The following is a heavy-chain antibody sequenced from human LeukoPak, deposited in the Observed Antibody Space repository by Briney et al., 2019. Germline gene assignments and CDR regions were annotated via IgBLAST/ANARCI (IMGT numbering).Heavy chain of an antibody. Sequence: SETLSLTCAVYGGSFSGYYWSWIRQPPGKGLEWIGEINHSGSTNYNPSLKSRVTISVDTSKNQFSLKLSSVTAADTAVYYCARAGRVGATAGYYYYYMDVWGKGTTVTVSS. J-gene: IGHJ6*03. V-gene: IGHV4-34*01. D-gene: IGHD1-26*01. CDR2: INHSGST. CDR1: GGSFSGYY. CDR3: ARAGRVGATAGYYYYYMDV.